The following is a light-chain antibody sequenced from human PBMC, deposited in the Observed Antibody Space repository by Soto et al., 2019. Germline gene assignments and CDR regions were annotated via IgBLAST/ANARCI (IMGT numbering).Light chain of an antibody. Sequence: QSVLTQPRSVPGSPGQSVTISCTGTSSDVGGYNYVSWYQQHPGKAPKLMIYDVSKRPSGVPDCFSGSKSGNTASLTISGLQAEDEADYYCCSYAGSYTYVFGTGTKVTVL. CDR3: CSYAGSYTYV. CDR1: SSDVGGYNY. V-gene: IGLV2-11*01. J-gene: IGLJ1*01. CDR2: DVS.